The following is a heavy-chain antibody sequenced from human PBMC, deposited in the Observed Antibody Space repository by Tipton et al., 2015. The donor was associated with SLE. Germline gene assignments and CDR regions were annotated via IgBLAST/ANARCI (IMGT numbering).Heavy chain of an antibody. D-gene: IGHD3-22*01. CDR3: ARSDYCYDSSPLYYYGMDV. V-gene: IGHV4-59*11. J-gene: IGHJ6*02. Sequence: TLSLTCSVSGASISNQYWSWIRQPPGKGLEWIGFVSDSGRAYYNPSLKSRVTISVDTSKNQFSLKLSSVTAADTAVYYCARSDYCYDSSPLYYYGMDVWGQGTTVTVSS. CDR1: GASISNQY. CDR2: VSDSGRA.